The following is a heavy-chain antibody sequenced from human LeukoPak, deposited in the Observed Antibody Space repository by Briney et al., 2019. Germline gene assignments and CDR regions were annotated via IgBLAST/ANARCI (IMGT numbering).Heavy chain of an antibody. Sequence: GGSLRLSCAASGFTFSSYAMSWVRQAPGKGLEWVSAISGSGGSTYYADSVKGRFTISRDKSKNTLYLQMNSLRAEDTAVYYCAKGRSSGYYHYYYYYMDVWGKGTTVTVSS. CDR3: AKGRSSGYYHYYYYYMDV. CDR2: ISGSGGST. CDR1: GFTFSSYA. J-gene: IGHJ6*03. D-gene: IGHD3-22*01. V-gene: IGHV3-23*01.